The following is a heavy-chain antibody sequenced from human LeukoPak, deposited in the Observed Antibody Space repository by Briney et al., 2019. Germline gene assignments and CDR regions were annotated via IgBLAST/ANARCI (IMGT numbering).Heavy chain of an antibody. CDR1: GGSFSGYY. Sequence: PSETLSLTCAVYGGSFSGYYWTWIRQSASKGLEWLGEINLRGSTTYHPSHKSRGSLSLDPSKSQVSLRLHSVTAADTAVYYCARGGVYMSAAWYRRDYYNMDVWGTGTAVTVSS. D-gene: IGHD6-13*01. CDR2: INLRGST. J-gene: IGHJ6*03. V-gene: IGHV4-34*01. CDR3: ARGGVYMSAAWYRRDYYNMDV.